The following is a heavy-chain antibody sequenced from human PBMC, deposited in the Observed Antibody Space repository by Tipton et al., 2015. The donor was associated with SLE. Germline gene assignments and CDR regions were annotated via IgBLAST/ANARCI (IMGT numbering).Heavy chain of an antibody. J-gene: IGHJ6*02. D-gene: IGHD3-10*01. CDR1: GGSISSHY. Sequence: TLSLTCTVSGGSISSHYWSWLRQPPGKGLEWFGYIYYSGSTNYNPSPKRRVTITVDTSKNQFSLKLSSVTAADTAVYYCARDVWGKGIRWFRDPYYYGMDVWGQGTTVTVSS. CDR3: ARDVWGKGIRWFRDPYYYGMDV. V-gene: IGHV4-59*11. CDR2: IYYSGST.